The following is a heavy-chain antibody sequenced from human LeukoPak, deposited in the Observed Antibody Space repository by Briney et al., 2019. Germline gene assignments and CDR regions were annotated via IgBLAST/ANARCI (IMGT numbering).Heavy chain of an antibody. CDR2: ISSSSSYI. CDR1: GFTFSSYS. Sequence: PGGSLRLSCAASGFTFSSYSMNWVRQAPGKGLEWVSSISSSSSYIYYADSVKGRFTISRDNAKNSLYLQINSLRAEDTAVYYCARGGSAFSEAAYWGQGTLVTVSS. V-gene: IGHV3-21*01. J-gene: IGHJ4*02. CDR3: ARGGSAFSEAAY. D-gene: IGHD2-15*01.